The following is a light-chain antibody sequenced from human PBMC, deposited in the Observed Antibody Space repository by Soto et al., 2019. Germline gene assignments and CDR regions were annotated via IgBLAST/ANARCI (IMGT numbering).Light chain of an antibody. V-gene: IGKV4-1*01. Sequence: DIVMTQSTDSLAVSLGERATINCKSSQTVLNSSNNRNYLAWFQQKPGQPPKLLIYWASTRESGVPDRFSGSGSGTDFTLTISSLQAEDVAVYYCQQYYRARTFGQGTTVEIK. J-gene: IGKJ1*01. CDR3: QQYYRART. CDR1: QTVLNSSNNRNY. CDR2: WAS.